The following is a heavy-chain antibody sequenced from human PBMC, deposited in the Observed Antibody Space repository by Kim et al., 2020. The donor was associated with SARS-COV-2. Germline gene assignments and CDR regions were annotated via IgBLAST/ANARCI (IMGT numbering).Heavy chain of an antibody. Sequence: KCQGRVTMTRDTSTSTVYMELSSLRSEDTAVYYCARGGRVGSGSDYFDYWGQGTLVTVSS. D-gene: IGHD3-22*01. CDR3: ARGGRVGSGSDYFDY. J-gene: IGHJ4*02. V-gene: IGHV1-46*01.